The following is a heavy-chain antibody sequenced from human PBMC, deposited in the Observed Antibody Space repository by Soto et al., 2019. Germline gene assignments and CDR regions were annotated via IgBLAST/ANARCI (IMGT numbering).Heavy chain of an antibody. CDR1: GFTFSGYS. Sequence: EVQLVESGGGLVKPGGSLRLSCVASGFTFSGYSINCVRQAPGKGLEWVSYISGPSIYIYYADSVKGRFTISRDNAKSAVYLQMNSLRAEDTAVYYCARGFRNGFNVWGQGTTVSVSS. J-gene: IGHJ6*02. CDR3: ARGFRNGFNV. D-gene: IGHD2-8*01. CDR2: ISGPSIYI. V-gene: IGHV3-21*01.